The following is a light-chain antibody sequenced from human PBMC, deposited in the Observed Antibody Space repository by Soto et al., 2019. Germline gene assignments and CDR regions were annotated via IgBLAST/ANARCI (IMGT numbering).Light chain of an antibody. CDR2: DAS. CDR3: QQRSNWPWT. J-gene: IGKJ1*01. V-gene: IGKV3-11*01. Sequence: EIVLAQAPATLSLPPGEGATLSWRASQSVSNYLAWYQQKPGQAPRLLIYDASNRATGIPARFSGSGSGTDFTLTISNLEPEDFAIYYCQQRSNWPWTFGQGTKVDIK. CDR1: QSVSNY.